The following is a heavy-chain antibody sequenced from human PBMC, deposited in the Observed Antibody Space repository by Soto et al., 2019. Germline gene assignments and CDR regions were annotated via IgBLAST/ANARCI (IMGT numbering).Heavy chain of an antibody. CDR3: AREVGYGDYDDYYGMDV. D-gene: IGHD4-17*01. V-gene: IGHV3-30-3*01. CDR2: ISYDGSNK. CDR1: GFTFSSYA. J-gene: IGHJ6*02. Sequence: QVQLVESGGGVVQPGRSLRLSCAASGFTFSSYAMHWVRQAPGKGLEWVAVISYDGSNKYYADSVKGRFTISRDNSKNTLHQQMNSLRAEDTAVYYCAREVGYGDYDDYYGMDVWGQGTTVTVSS.